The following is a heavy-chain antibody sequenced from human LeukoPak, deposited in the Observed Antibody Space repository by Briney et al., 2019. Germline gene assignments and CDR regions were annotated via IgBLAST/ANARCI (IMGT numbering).Heavy chain of an antibody. D-gene: IGHD3-22*01. CDR1: GGSFSDYY. V-gene: IGHV4-34*01. CDR3: ARSLGYYDSSCFTSLGYFDY. CDR2: INHSGST. Sequence: SETLSLTCAVYGGSFSDYYWSWIRQPPGKGLEWIGEINHSGSTNYNPSLKSRVSISIDTSKNQFSLKLSSVTTADTAVYYCARSLGYYDSSCFTSLGYFDYWGQGNLVTVSS. J-gene: IGHJ4*02.